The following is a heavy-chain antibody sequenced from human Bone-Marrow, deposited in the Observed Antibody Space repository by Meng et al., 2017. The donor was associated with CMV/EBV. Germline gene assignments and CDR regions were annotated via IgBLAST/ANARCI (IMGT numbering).Heavy chain of an antibody. CDR3: AKSSYCGVDCYSRYFDT. CDR1: GTFSDCR. Sequence: GTFSDCRIIWVRQAPGQGLEWMGGIIPDFGTTDFTRKSQDRVTITADKSTNTAYMELSSLKSEDTAVYYCAKSSYCGVDCYSRYFDTWGQGTLVTVSS. CDR2: IIPDFGTT. D-gene: IGHD2-21*02. J-gene: IGHJ4*02. V-gene: IGHV1-69*06.